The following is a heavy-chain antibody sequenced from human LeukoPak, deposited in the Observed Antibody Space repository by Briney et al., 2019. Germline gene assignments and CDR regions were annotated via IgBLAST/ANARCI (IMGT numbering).Heavy chain of an antibody. D-gene: IGHD5-18*01. CDR2: ISYDGSNK. V-gene: IGHV3-30*03. CDR1: GFTFSSYG. Sequence: GGSLRLSCAASGFTFSSYGMHWVRQAPGKGLEWVAVISYDGSNKYYADSVKGRFTISRDNSKNTLYLQMNSLRAEDTAVYYCARSIRGYSYVLDFWGRGTLVTVSS. J-gene: IGHJ4*02. CDR3: ARSIRGYSYVLDF.